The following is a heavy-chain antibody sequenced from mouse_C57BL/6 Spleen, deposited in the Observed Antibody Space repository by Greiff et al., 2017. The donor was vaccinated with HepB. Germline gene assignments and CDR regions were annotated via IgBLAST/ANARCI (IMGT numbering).Heavy chain of an antibody. CDR2: IDPNSGGT. CDR1: GYTFTSYW. Sequence: QVHVKQPGAELVKPGASVKLSCKASGYTFTSYWMHWVKQRPGRGLEWIGRIDPNSGGTKYNEKFKSKATLTVDKPSSTAYMQLSSLTSEDSAVYYWARYSLELGHAYWGQGTLVTVSA. D-gene: IGHD4-1*01. J-gene: IGHJ3*01. CDR3: ARYSLELGHAY. V-gene: IGHV1-72*01.